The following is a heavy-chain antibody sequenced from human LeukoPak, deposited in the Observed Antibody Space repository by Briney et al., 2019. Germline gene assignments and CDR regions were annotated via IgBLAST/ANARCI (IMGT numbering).Heavy chain of an antibody. D-gene: IGHD4-17*01. CDR3: ARERNTVTDFDY. V-gene: IGHV3-74*01. Sequence: GGSLRLSCAASGFTFSSYWMHWVRQAPGKGLVWVSRIYNDGSSTSYADSVKGRFTISRDNAKSTLYLQMNSLRAEDTAVYYCARERNTVTDFDYWGQGTLVTVSS. CDR2: IYNDGSST. J-gene: IGHJ4*02. CDR1: GFTFSSYW.